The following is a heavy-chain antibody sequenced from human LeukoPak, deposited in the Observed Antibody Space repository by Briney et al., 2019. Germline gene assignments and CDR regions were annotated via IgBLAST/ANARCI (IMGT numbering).Heavy chain of an antibody. CDR2: IYHSGST. J-gene: IGHJ4*02. D-gene: IGHD6-19*01. V-gene: IGHV4-30-2*01. CDR1: GGSISSGGYS. Sequence: PSQTLSLTCAVSGGSISSGGYSWSWIRQPPGKGLEGIGYIYHSGSTYYNPSLKSRVTISVDRSKNQFSLKLSSVTAADTAVYYCARAVAGRPNYFDYWGQGTLVTVSS. CDR3: ARAVAGRPNYFDY.